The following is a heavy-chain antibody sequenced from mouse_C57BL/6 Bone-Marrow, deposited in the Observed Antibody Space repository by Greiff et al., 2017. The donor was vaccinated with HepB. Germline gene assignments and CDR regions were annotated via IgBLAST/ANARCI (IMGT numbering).Heavy chain of an antibody. J-gene: IGHJ4*01. D-gene: IGHD2-5*01. V-gene: IGHV1-42*01. Sequence: VQLKQSGPELVKPGASVKISCKASGYSFTGYYMNWVKQSPEKSLEWIGEINPSTGGTTYNQKFKAKATLTVDKSSSTAYMQLKSLTSEDSAVYYCARDSNYPYAMDYCGQGTSVTVSS. CDR2: INPSTGGT. CDR3: ARDSNYPYAMDY. CDR1: GYSFTGYY.